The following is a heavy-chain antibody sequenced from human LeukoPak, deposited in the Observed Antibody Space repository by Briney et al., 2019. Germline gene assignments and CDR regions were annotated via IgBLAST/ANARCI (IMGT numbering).Heavy chain of an antibody. CDR2: IIPIFGTA. CDR1: GGTFRNYA. J-gene: IGHJ3*02. D-gene: IGHD4-17*01. CDR3: ARGVLYGDYGGGDGFDI. V-gene: IGHV1-69*06. Sequence: SVKVSCKASGGTFRNYAISWVRQAPGQGLEWMGGIIPIFGTANYAQRFQGRVSITADKSTSTAYMELSSLRSEDTAVYYCARGVLYGDYGGGDGFDIWGQGTMVTVSS.